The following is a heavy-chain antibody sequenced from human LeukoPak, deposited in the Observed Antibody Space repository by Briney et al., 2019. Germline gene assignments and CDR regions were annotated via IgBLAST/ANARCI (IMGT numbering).Heavy chain of an antibody. V-gene: IGHV4-39*01. CDR1: GGSISSSSYY. CDR2: ISYSGST. D-gene: IGHD5-18*01. J-gene: IGHJ4*02. Sequence: PSETLSLTCTVSGGSISSSSYYWGWIRQPPGKGLEWIGSISYSGSTYYNPSLKSRVTLSVDTSKSQFSLRLSSVTAADTAVYYCASQAGYTYGFGYWGQGTLVTVSS. CDR3: ASQAGYTYGFGY.